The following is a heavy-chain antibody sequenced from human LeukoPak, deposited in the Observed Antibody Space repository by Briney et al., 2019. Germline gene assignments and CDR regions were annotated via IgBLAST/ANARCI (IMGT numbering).Heavy chain of an antibody. D-gene: IGHD1-26*01. CDR1: GYTFTGYY. V-gene: IGHV1-2*02. CDR3: AGDFSGSPDAWFDP. J-gene: IGHJ5*02. Sequence: ASVKVSCKASGYTFTGYYMHWVRQAPGQGLEWMGWINPNSGGTNYAQKFQGRVTMTRDTSISTAYMELSRLRSDDTAVYYCAGDFSGSPDAWFDPWGQGTLVTVSS. CDR2: INPNSGGT.